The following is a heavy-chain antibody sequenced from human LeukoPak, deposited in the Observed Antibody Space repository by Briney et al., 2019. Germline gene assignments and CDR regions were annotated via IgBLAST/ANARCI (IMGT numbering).Heavy chain of an antibody. D-gene: IGHD4-23*01. V-gene: IGHV4-59*08. J-gene: IGHJ4*02. CDR1: GFTFSSYA. CDR3: TRHPGGNDAHRFDY. Sequence: GSLRLSCAASGFTFSSYAMSWVRQAPGKGLEWIGYVHSSGSPHYNPSFESRVTTSVDTSKNQFSLNLNSVTAADTAVYYCTRHPGGNDAHRFDYWGQGLLVTVSS. CDR2: VHSSGSP.